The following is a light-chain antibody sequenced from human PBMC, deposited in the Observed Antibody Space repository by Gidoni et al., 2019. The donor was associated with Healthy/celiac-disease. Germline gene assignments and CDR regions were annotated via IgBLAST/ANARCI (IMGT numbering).Light chain of an antibody. Sequence: MQMTQSPSSLSASVGERVTITCRASQSISSYLNWYQQKPGKAPKLLIYAASSLASGVPSRFSGSGSGTDFTLTISSLQPEDFAIYYCQQSYSTPPLTFGGGTKVEIK. CDR2: AAS. V-gene: IGKV1-39*01. J-gene: IGKJ4*01. CDR1: QSISSY. CDR3: QQSYSTPPLT.